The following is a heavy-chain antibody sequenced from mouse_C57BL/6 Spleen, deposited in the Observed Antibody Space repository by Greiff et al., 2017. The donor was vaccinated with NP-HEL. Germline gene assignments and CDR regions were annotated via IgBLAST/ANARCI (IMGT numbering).Heavy chain of an antibody. Sequence: EVQLMESEGGLVQPGSSMKLSCTASGFTFSDYYMAWVRQVPEKGLEWVANINYDGSSTYYLDSLKSRFIISRDNAKNILYQQRSSLKSEATATYDGARDRMGDVDYWGQGTTLTVSS. V-gene: IGHV5-16*01. J-gene: IGHJ2*01. CDR3: ARDRMGDVDY. CDR2: INYDGSST. CDR1: GFTFSDYY. D-gene: IGHD2-3*01.